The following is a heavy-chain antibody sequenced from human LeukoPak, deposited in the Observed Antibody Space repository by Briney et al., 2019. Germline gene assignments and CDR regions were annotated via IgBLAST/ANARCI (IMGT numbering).Heavy chain of an antibody. V-gene: IGHV4-38-2*02. Sequence: PSETLSLTCTVSGYSISSGYYWGWIRQPPGKGLEWIGSIYHSGSTYYNPSLKSRVTMSVDTSKNQFSLKLSSVTAADTAVYYCARDSSSVWWEPPTSPFDPWGQGTLVTVSS. J-gene: IGHJ5*02. CDR3: ARDSSSVWWEPPTSPFDP. CDR2: IYHSGST. CDR1: GYSISSGYY. D-gene: IGHD2-2*01.